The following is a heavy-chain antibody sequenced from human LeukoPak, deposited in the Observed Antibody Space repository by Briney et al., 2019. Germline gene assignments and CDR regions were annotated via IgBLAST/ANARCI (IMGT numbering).Heavy chain of an antibody. CDR3: ARAPFMVRGVDGMDV. CDR1: GFTVSSNY. Sequence: PGGSLRLSCAASGFTVSSNYMSWVRQAPGKGLEWVSVIYSGGSTYYADSVKGRFTISRDNSKNTVYLQMNSLRAEDTAVYYCARAPFMVRGVDGMDVWGQGTTVTVSS. J-gene: IGHJ6*02. V-gene: IGHV3-53*01. D-gene: IGHD3-10*01. CDR2: IYSGGST.